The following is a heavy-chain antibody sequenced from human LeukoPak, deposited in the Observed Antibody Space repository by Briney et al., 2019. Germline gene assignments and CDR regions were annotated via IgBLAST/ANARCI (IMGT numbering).Heavy chain of an antibody. V-gene: IGHV3-23*01. J-gene: IGHJ4*02. CDR3: AKMAGDSGYGIDY. Sequence: GGSLRLSCAASGFTFSSYAMSWVRQAPGKGLEWVSAISGSGGSTYYADSVKGRFAISRDNSKNTLYLQMNSLRAEDTAVYYCAKMAGDSGYGIDYWGQETLVTVSS. CDR2: ISGSGGST. CDR1: GFTFSSYA. D-gene: IGHD5-12*01.